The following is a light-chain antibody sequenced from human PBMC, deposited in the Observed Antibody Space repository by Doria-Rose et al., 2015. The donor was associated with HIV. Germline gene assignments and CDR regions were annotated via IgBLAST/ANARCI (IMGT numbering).Light chain of an antibody. CDR1: LSFSSTY. Sequence: TQSPGTLSLSPGDRATLSCRASLSFSSTYLAWYQQKPGQAPSLLIYDGSTRATGIPDRFSASGSGTDFTLTINRLEPEDFALYYCHQYGTSWTFGQGTKVEI. V-gene: IGKV3-20*01. J-gene: IGKJ1*01. CDR2: DGS. CDR3: HQYGTSWT.